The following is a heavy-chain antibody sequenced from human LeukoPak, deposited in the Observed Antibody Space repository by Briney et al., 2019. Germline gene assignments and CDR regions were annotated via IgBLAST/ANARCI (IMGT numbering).Heavy chain of an antibody. V-gene: IGHV3-74*01. CDR2: INSDGSST. CDR1: GFTFSSYW. Sequence: GGSLRLSCAASGFTFSSYWMHWVRQAPGKGLVWVSRINSDGSSTIYADSVQGRFTISRDNAKNTLYLQMNSLRAEDTAAYFCTRGTGSYYSLGYWGQGTLVTVSS. CDR3: TRGTGSYYSLGY. D-gene: IGHD3-10*01. J-gene: IGHJ4*02.